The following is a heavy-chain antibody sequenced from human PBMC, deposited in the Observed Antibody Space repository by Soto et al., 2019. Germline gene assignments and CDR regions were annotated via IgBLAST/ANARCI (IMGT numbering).Heavy chain of an antibody. D-gene: IGHD2-15*01. J-gene: IGHJ6*02. Sequence: TCSVFDGSIINIGYHWGRIQQTPGKGLEWIGSIYYSGSTYYNPSLKSRVTISVDTSKNQFSLKLSSVTAADTAVYYCARHFLYCSGGSCYGMDVRGQGTTVTGFS. CDR1: DGSIINIGYH. V-gene: IGHV4-39*01. CDR3: ARHFLYCSGGSCYGMDV. CDR2: IYYSGST.